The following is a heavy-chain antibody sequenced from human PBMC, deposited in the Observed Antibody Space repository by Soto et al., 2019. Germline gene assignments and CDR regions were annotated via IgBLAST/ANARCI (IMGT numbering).Heavy chain of an antibody. V-gene: IGHV1-3*01. CDR3: ARDLGGWPDY. CDR2: INAGNGNT. D-gene: IGHD2-15*01. J-gene: IGHJ4*02. Sequence: QVQLVQSGAEVKKPGASVKVSCKASGYTFTSYAMHWVRQAPGQRLEWMGWINAGNGNTKYSQKFQGRVTITRDTSASTAYMEPSSLRSEDTAVYSCARDLGGWPDYWGQGTLVTVSS. CDR1: GYTFTSYA.